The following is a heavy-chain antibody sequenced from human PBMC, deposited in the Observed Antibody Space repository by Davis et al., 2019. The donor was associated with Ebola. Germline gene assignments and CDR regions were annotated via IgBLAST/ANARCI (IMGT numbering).Heavy chain of an antibody. J-gene: IGHJ4*02. CDR2: IDPSDSYT. CDR1: GYRFTSYW. CDR3: ARQESIFGVPHD. Sequence: GESLKTPCKGSGYRFTSYWISRVRQMPGKGLEWMGRIDPSDSYTNYSPSFQGHVTISADKSISTAYLQWSSLKASDTAMYYCARQESIFGVPHDWGQGTLVTVSS. V-gene: IGHV5-10-1*01. D-gene: IGHD3-3*01.